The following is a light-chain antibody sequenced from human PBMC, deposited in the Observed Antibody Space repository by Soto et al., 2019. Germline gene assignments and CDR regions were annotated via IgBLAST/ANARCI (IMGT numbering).Light chain of an antibody. J-gene: IGKJ3*01. CDR2: DTS. V-gene: IGKV3-20*01. Sequence: TQSPGTLSLSQGERATLSCRPSQSVTSSYLAWYQQKPGQAPGLLIYDTSSRASGVPDRFSGSGSGTDFTLTISRLEPEDFAVYYCQQYGTSPLSFGPGTKVDIK. CDR3: QQYGTSPLS. CDR1: QSVTSSY.